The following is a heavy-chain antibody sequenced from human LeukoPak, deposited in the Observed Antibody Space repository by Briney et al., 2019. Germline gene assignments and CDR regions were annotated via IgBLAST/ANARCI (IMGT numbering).Heavy chain of an antibody. CDR3: ARGTDYYDSNGYYYRFDP. Sequence: EASVKVSCKASGYTFTNYAMNWVRQAPGQGLEWMGWINTNTGNPTYAQGFTGRFVFSLDTSVSAAYLQISSLKAEDTAVYYCARGTDYYDSNGYYYRFDPWGQGTLVTVSS. CDR1: GYTFTNYA. J-gene: IGHJ5*02. CDR2: INTNTGNP. V-gene: IGHV7-4-1*02. D-gene: IGHD3-22*01.